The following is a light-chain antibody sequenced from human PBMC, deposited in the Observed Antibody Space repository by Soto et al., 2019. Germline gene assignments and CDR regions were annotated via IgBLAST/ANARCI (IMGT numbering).Light chain of an antibody. CDR2: SAS. CDR3: QQYYDWPIT. CDR1: QSISPL. Sequence: EIVLTQSPATLSVSPGERATLCLMASQSISPLLAWYQQKPGQAPRLLIYSASTRATGIPARFSGSGSGADFTLTISSLQSEDFAVYYCQQYYDWPITFGQGTRLEIK. V-gene: IGKV3-15*01. J-gene: IGKJ5*01.